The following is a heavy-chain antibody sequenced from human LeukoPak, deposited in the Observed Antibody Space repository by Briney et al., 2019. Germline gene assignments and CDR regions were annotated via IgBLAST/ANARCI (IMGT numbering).Heavy chain of an antibody. Sequence: GGSLRLSCAASGFTFSSYGMHWVRQAPGKGLEWVAVISYDGSNKYYADSVKGRFTISRDNSKNTLYLQMNSLRAEDTAVYYCARDQAGTPLYYFDYWGQGTLVTVSS. D-gene: IGHD1-1*01. V-gene: IGHV3-30*03. CDR3: ARDQAGTPLYYFDY. J-gene: IGHJ4*02. CDR2: ISYDGSNK. CDR1: GFTFSSYG.